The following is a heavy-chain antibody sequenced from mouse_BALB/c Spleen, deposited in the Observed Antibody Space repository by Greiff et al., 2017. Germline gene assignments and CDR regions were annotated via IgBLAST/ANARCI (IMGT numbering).Heavy chain of an antibody. Sequence: EVHLVESGGDLVKPGGSLKLSCAASGFTFSSYGMSWVRQTPDKRLEWVATISSGGSYTYYPDSVKGRFTISRDNAKNTLYLQMSSLKSEDTAMYYCARHRDYGGDYWGQGTSVTVSS. CDR1: GFTFSSYG. CDR3: ARHRDYGGDY. CDR2: ISSGGSYT. J-gene: IGHJ4*01. D-gene: IGHD2-4*01. V-gene: IGHV5-6*01.